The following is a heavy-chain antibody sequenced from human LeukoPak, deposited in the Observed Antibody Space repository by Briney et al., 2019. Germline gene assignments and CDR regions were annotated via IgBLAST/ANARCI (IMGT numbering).Heavy chain of an antibody. D-gene: IGHD3-10*01. J-gene: IGHJ4*02. CDR1: GGSFSSYY. CDR2: IYTSGIT. V-gene: IGHV4-4*07. CDR3: ARAIWYGSGTTAFDY. Sequence: PSETLSLTCTVSGGSFSSYYWSWIRQPAGKGLEWIGRIYTSGITNYNTSYNPSLSSRVTMSVDTSKNQFSLKLNSATAADTAVYFCARAIWYGSGTTAFDYWGPGTLVTVSS.